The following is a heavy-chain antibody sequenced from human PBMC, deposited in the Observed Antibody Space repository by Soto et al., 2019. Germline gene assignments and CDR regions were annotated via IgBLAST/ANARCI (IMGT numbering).Heavy chain of an antibody. D-gene: IGHD6-13*01. Sequence: QVQLQESGPGLVKPSETLSLTCTVSGGSISSYYWSWIRQAPGKGLEWIGYIYYSGSTNYNPSLNNRVTISVDTSKNQFSLKLSSVTAADTAVYYCARRYGSSFDYWGQGTLVTVSS. CDR2: IYYSGST. J-gene: IGHJ4*02. CDR3: ARRYGSSFDY. CDR1: GGSISSYY. V-gene: IGHV4-59*08.